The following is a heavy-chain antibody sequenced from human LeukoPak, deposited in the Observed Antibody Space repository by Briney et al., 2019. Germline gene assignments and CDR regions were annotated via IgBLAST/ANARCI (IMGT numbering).Heavy chain of an antibody. Sequence: ASVKVSCKASGYTFTSYGISWVRRAPGQGLEWMGWISAYNGNTNYAQKLQGRVTMTTDTSTSTAYMELRSLRSDDTAVYYCARDSRRYCSGGSCYSWFDYWGQGTLVTVSS. V-gene: IGHV1-18*01. CDR2: ISAYNGNT. CDR1: GYTFTSYG. CDR3: ARDSRRYCSGGSCYSWFDY. D-gene: IGHD2-15*01. J-gene: IGHJ4*02.